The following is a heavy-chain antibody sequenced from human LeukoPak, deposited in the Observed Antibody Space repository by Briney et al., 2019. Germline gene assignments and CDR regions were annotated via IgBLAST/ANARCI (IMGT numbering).Heavy chain of an antibody. V-gene: IGHV3-9*01. J-gene: IGHJ4*02. CDR1: GFTFDDYA. CDR3: ARGRRYDILTGYYTFDY. CDR2: ISWNSGSI. Sequence: PGGSLRLSCAASGFTFDDYAMHWVRQAPGKGLEWVSGISWNSGSIGYADSVKGRFTISRDNAKNSLYLQMNSLRAEDTTLYYCARGRRYDILTGYYTFDYWGQGTLVTVSS. D-gene: IGHD3-9*01.